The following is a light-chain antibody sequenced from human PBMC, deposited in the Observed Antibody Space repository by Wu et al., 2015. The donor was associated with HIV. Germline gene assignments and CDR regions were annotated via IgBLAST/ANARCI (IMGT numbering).Light chain of an antibody. Sequence: DIQMTQSPSTLSASVGDRVTITCRASQSVGLWLAWYQQKPGKAPKLLIYKASNLESGVPSRFSGGGSGTEFTLTISSLQPDDFATYYCQQDNSYSWAFGQGTKVE. CDR2: KAS. CDR3: QQDNSYSWA. V-gene: IGKV1-5*03. J-gene: IGKJ1*01. CDR1: QSVGLW.